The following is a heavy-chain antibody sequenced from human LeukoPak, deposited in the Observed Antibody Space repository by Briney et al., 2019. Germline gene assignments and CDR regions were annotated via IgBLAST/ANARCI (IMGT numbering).Heavy chain of an antibody. D-gene: IGHD7-27*01. CDR3: ARDGESF. J-gene: IGHJ4*02. CDR2: INPSGSST. CDR1: GYSFTSHY. Sequence: GASVKVSCKASGYSFTSHYMHWVRQAPGQGLEWLGLINPSGSSTLYAQKFQGRVTMTRDMSTTTDYMEMSSLRSEDTAVYYCARDGESFWGQGTLVTVSS. V-gene: IGHV1-46*01.